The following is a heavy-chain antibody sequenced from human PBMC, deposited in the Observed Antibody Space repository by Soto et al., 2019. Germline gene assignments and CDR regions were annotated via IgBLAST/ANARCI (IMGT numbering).Heavy chain of an antibody. CDR3: ARSVYSSSWYDYYYGMDV. D-gene: IGHD6-13*01. CDR1: GGSISSYY. J-gene: IGHJ6*02. V-gene: IGHV4-59*01. Sequence: AETLSLTCTVSGGSISSYYWSWIRQPPGKGLEWIGYIYYSGSTNYNPSLKSRVTISVDTSKNQSSLKLSSVTAADTAVYYCARSVYSSSWYDYYYGMDVWGQGTTVTVSS. CDR2: IYYSGST.